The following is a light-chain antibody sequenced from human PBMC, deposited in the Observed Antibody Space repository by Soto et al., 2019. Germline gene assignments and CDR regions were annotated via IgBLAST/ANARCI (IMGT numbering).Light chain of an antibody. CDR2: GNR. Sequence: LTQPTSVSGAPGQRVTISCTGNNSNLGAGYDVHWYQQLPGAAPKLVIFGNRNRPSGVPERFSGSKSGTSASLAITGLQAEDEADYYCQAYDYSLTAFVFGGGTKLTVL. J-gene: IGLJ3*02. CDR3: QAYDYSLTAFV. CDR1: NSNLGAGYD. V-gene: IGLV1-40*01.